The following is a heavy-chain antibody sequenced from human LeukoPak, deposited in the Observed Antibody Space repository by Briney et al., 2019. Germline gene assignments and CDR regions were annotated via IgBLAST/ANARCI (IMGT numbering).Heavy chain of an antibody. Sequence: ASVKVSCKASGYTFTCYYMHLVRQAPGQGLEWMGWINPNSGGTNYAQKVQGRVTMTRDTSISTAYMELSRVRSDDTSVYYCARGIYRAYWFGRWGQVTLVTV. D-gene: IGHD3-16*02. CDR3: ARGIYRAYWFGR. CDR2: INPNSGGT. J-gene: IGHJ5*02. CDR1: GYTFTCYY. V-gene: IGHV1-2*02.